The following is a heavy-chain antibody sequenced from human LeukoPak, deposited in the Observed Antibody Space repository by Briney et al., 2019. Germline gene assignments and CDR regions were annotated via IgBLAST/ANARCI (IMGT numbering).Heavy chain of an antibody. CDR1: GYTFTNYH. CDR2: INPSGGST. D-gene: IGHD2-21*02. CDR3: ARGTYCGGDCYSLGGNYYFDY. V-gene: IGHV1-46*01. Sequence: GASVKVSCKASGYTFTNYHMHWVRQAPGQGLEWMGIINPSGGSTNCAQKFQGRVTLTRDTSTSTVYMELSSLRSDDTAVYYCARGTYCGGDCYSLGGNYYFDYWGQGTLVTVSS. J-gene: IGHJ4*02.